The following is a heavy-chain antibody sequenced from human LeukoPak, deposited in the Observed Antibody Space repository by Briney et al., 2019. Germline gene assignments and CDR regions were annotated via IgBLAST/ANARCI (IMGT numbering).Heavy chain of an antibody. V-gene: IGHV4-59*08. CDR3: ARGYMSSSGRPDY. D-gene: IGHD5-12*01. CDR1: GGSISGYH. Sequence: PSETLSLTCTVSGGSISGYHWSWIRQPPGKGLEWIGSIHDSGTSNYNPSLKSRVALSVDTSKKQFSLNLSSVTAADTALYYCARGYMSSSGRPDYWGQGTLVTVSS. J-gene: IGHJ4*02. CDR2: IHDSGTS.